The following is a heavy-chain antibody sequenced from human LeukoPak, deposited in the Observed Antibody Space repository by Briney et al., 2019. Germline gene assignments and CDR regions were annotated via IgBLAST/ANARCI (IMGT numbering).Heavy chain of an antibody. J-gene: IGHJ6*03. V-gene: IGHV1-69*05. CDR1: GGTFSSYA. CDR2: IIPIFGTA. D-gene: IGHD6-13*01. Sequence: SVKVSCKASGGTFSSYAISWVRQAPGQGLEWMGGIIPIFGTANYAQKFQGRVTITTDESTSTAYMELSSLRSEDTAVYYCARFLTELAAAGKDYYYYYYMDVWGKGTTVTVSS. CDR3: ARFLTELAAAGKDYYYYYYMDV.